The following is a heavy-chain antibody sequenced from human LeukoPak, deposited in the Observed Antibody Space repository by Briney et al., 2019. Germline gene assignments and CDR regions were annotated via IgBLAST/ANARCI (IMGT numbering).Heavy chain of an antibody. Sequence: PGGSLRLSCAASGFTFRSYWMTWVRQAPGKGLEWVANIKQDGSERYYVDSVKGRFTISRDNAKNSVHLQMNSLRAEDTAIYYCARISEGAFDIWGQGTMVTVSS. D-gene: IGHD1-14*01. J-gene: IGHJ3*02. CDR3: ARISEGAFDI. V-gene: IGHV3-7*01. CDR1: GFTFRSYW. CDR2: IKQDGSER.